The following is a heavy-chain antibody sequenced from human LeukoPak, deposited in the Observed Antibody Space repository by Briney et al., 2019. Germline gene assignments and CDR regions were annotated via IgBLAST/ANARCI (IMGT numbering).Heavy chain of an antibody. CDR1: GYTFTSYY. V-gene: IGHV1-46*01. Sequence: ALVKVSCKASGYTFTSYYMHWVRQAPGQGLEWMGIINPSGGSTSYAQKFQGRVTMTRDTSTSTVYMELSSLRSEDTAVYYCARDQLRDRIAVAGFDYWGQGTLVTVSS. CDR2: INPSGGST. J-gene: IGHJ4*02. D-gene: IGHD6-19*01. CDR3: ARDQLRDRIAVAGFDY.